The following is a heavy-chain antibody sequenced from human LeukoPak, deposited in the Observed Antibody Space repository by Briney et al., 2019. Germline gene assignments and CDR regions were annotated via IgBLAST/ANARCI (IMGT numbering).Heavy chain of an antibody. D-gene: IGHD3-9*01. CDR2: INHSGST. Sequence: SKTLSLTCAVYGGSFSGYYWSWIRQPPGKGLEWIGEINHSGSTNYNPSLKSRVTISVDTSKNQFSLKLSSVTAADTAVYYCARKPYYDILTGYPGDFDYWGQGTLVTVSS. CDR3: ARKPYYDILTGYPGDFDY. CDR1: GGSFSGYY. V-gene: IGHV4-34*01. J-gene: IGHJ4*02.